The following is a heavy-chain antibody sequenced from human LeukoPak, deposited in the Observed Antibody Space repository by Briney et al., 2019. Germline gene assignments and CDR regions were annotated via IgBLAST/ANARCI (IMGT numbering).Heavy chain of an antibody. J-gene: IGHJ6*03. V-gene: IGHV1-46*01. CDR2: INPSGGST. CDR3: ARGPGGRSGYYPLEDYYYYYYMDV. CDR1: GYSFINYY. D-gene: IGHD3-22*01. Sequence: ASVKVSCKASGYSFINYYIHWVRQAPGQGLEWMGIINPSGGSTSYAQKFQGRVTMTRDMSTSTVYMELNSLRSEDTAVYYCARGPGGRSGYYPLEDYYYYYYMDVWGKGTTVTVSS.